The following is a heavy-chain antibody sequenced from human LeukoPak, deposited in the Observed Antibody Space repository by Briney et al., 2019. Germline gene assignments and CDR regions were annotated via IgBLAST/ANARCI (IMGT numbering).Heavy chain of an antibody. Sequence: PSGTLSLTCAVSGGPISSSNWWSWVRQPPGKGLEWIGEIYHSGSTNYNPSLKSRVTISVDKSKNQFSLKLSSVTAADTAVYYCAREQTSYYYDSSGPRGSTNWFDPWGQGTLVTVSS. CDR3: AREQTSYYYDSSGPRGSTNWFDP. CDR1: GGPISSSNW. V-gene: IGHV4-4*02. CDR2: IYHSGST. J-gene: IGHJ5*02. D-gene: IGHD3-22*01.